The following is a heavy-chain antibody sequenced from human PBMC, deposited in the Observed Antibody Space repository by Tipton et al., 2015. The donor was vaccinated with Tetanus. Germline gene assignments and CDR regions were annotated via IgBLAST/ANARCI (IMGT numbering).Heavy chain of an antibody. Sequence: QLVQSGAEVRKPGASVKVSCKASGYTFTGYYMHWVRQAPGQGLEWMGRINPSSGGTNYAQKFQGRVTMTRDTSISTAYMELSRLRSDDTAVYYCARDAYIAARSLAMGIRYWGQGTLVTVSS. CDR2: INPSSGGT. D-gene: IGHD6-13*01. V-gene: IGHV1-2*06. J-gene: IGHJ4*02. CDR3: ARDAYIAARSLAMGIRY. CDR1: GYTFTGYY.